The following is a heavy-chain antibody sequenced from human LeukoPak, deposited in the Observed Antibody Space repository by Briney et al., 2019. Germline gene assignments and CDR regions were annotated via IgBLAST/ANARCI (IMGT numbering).Heavy chain of an antibody. CDR3: ARGGGYCSGGSCYSFDY. Sequence: SETLSLTCTVSGGSISSYYWSWIRQPPGKGLEWIGYIYYSGSTNYNPSLKSRVTISVDTSKNQFSLKLSSVTAADTAVDYCARGGGYCSGGSCYSFDYWGQGTLVTVSS. J-gene: IGHJ4*02. CDR2: IYYSGST. D-gene: IGHD2-15*01. V-gene: IGHV4-59*01. CDR1: GGSISSYY.